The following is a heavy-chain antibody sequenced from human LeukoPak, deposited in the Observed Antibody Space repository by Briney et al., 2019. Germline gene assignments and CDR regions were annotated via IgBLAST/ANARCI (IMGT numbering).Heavy chain of an antibody. CDR3: ARIDIVVVPAAGMDV. CDR2: ISSSSSYI. J-gene: IGHJ6*03. V-gene: IGHV3-21*01. Sequence: GGSLRLSXAASGFTFSSYSMNWVRQAPGKGLEWVSSISSSSSYIYYADSVKGRFTISRDNAKNSLYLQMNSLRAEDTAVYYCARIDIVVVPAAGMDVWGKGTTVTVSS. D-gene: IGHD2-2*01. CDR1: GFTFSSYS.